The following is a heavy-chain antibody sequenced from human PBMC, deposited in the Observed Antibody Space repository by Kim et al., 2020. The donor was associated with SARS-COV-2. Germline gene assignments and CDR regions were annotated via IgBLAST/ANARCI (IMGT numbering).Heavy chain of an antibody. D-gene: IGHD6-13*01. CDR3: ARGSSAGTSY. J-gene: IGHJ4*02. V-gene: IGHV1-46*01. CDR2: TT. Sequence: TTNYAQKFQGRLTLTRDTSTSTVYMELTSLRSEDTAVYYCARGSSAGTSYWGQGTLVTVSS.